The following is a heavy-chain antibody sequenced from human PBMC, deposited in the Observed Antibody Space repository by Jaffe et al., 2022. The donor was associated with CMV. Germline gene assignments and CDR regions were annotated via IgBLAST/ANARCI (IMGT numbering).Heavy chain of an antibody. D-gene: IGHD1-26*01. Sequence: QVQLVESGGGVVQPGRSLRLSCAASGFTFGSYALHWVRQTPGKGLEWVALISFDGSNKYYADSVKGRFTISRDNSKNTLYLQMNSLRAEDTAVYYCAKSCGSYCLDYWGQGTLVTVSS. J-gene: IGHJ4*02. CDR2: ISFDGSNK. CDR1: GFTFGSYA. V-gene: IGHV3-30*18. CDR3: AKSCGSYCLDY.